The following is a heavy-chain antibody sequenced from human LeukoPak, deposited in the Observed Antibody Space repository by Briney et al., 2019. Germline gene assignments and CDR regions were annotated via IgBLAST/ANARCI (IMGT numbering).Heavy chain of an antibody. CDR3: AKDPLYYYDSSGYYSDY. CDR1: GFTFSSYA. D-gene: IGHD3-22*01. J-gene: IGHJ4*02. V-gene: IGHV3-23*01. CDR2: ISGSGGST. Sequence: GGSLRLSCAASGFTFSSYAMGWVRQAPGKGVEWVSAISGSGGSTYYADSVKGRFTISRDNSKNTLYLQMNSLRAEDTAVYYCAKDPLYYYDSSGYYSDYWGQGTLVTVSS.